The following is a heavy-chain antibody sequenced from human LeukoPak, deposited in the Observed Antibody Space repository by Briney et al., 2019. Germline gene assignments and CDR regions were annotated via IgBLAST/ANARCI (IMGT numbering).Heavy chain of an antibody. CDR1: GGSISSGDYY. Sequence: SETLSLTCTVSGGSISSGDYYWRWIRQPPGKGLERIVYIYYSGSTYYNPSLKSRVTISVDTSKNQFSLKLSSVTAADTAVYYCASTSSSSSWFDPWGQGTLVTVSS. D-gene: IGHD6-6*01. J-gene: IGHJ5*02. CDR2: IYYSGST. V-gene: IGHV4-30-4*01. CDR3: ASTSSSSSWFDP.